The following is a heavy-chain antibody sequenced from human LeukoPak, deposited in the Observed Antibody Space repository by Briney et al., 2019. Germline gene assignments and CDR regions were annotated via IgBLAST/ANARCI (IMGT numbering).Heavy chain of an antibody. J-gene: IGHJ4*02. CDR1: GFTFRSYG. CDR3: ARGSEAAAGAFDY. Sequence: PGRSLRLSCAASGFTFRSYGMHWVRQAPSNGLGWVTFVWHNGNNNHYADSVKGRFTVSRDNSKDTVSLQLNSLRAEDTAVYYCARGSEAAAGAFDYWGQGALVTVPS. V-gene: IGHV3-33*01. D-gene: IGHD6-13*01. CDR2: VWHNGNNN.